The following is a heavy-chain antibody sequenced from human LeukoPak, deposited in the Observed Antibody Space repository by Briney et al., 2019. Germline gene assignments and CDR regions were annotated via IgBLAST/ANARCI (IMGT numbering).Heavy chain of an antibody. CDR1: GYTLTELS. D-gene: IGHD1-14*01. Sequence: ASVKVSCKVSGYTLTELSMHWVRQAPGKGLGWMGGFDPEDGETIYAQKFQGRVTMTEDTSTDTAYMELSSLRSEDTAVYYCATAQNRYYYYYGMDVWGQGTTVTASS. J-gene: IGHJ6*02. CDR2: FDPEDGET. CDR3: ATAQNRYYYYYGMDV. V-gene: IGHV1-24*01.